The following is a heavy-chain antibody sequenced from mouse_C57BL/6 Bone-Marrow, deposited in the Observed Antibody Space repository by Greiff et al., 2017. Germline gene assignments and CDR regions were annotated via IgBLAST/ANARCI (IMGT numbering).Heavy chain of an antibody. CDR3: ANLITTVNFQYAMDY. CDR2: IYPRSGNT. J-gene: IGHJ4*01. V-gene: IGHV1-81*01. D-gene: IGHD1-1*01. Sequence: VKLQESGAELARPGASVKLSCKASGYTFTSYGISWVKQRTGQGLEWIGEIYPRSGNTYYNEKFKGKATLTADKSSSTAYMELRSLTSEDSAVYFCANLITTVNFQYAMDYWGQGTSVTVSS. CDR1: GYTFTSYG.